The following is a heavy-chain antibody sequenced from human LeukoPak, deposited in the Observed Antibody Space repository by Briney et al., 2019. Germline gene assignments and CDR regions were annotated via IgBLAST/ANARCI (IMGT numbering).Heavy chain of an antibody. Sequence: SETLSLTCTVSGGSISSSSYYWGWIRQPPGKGLEWIGSIYYSGSTYYNPSLKSRVTISVDTSKNQFSLKLSSVTAADTAVYYCARRLGAFDIWGQGTMVTVSS. V-gene: IGHV4-39*07. CDR2: IYYSGST. D-gene: IGHD6-19*01. CDR1: GGSISSSSYY. CDR3: ARRLGAFDI. J-gene: IGHJ3*02.